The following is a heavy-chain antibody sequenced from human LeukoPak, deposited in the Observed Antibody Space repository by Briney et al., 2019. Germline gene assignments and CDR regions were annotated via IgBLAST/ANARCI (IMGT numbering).Heavy chain of an antibody. CDR1: GFTFSNYA. Sequence: GGSLRLSCAASGFTFSNYAMSWVRQAPGKGLEWVSAISGSSGSTYYADSVKGWFTISRDNSKNTLYLQMNSLRAEDTAVYYCAKDRVVVVVAATPVGWFDPWGQGTLVTVSS. CDR2: ISGSSGST. CDR3: AKDRVVVVVAATPVGWFDP. V-gene: IGHV3-23*01. D-gene: IGHD2-15*01. J-gene: IGHJ5*02.